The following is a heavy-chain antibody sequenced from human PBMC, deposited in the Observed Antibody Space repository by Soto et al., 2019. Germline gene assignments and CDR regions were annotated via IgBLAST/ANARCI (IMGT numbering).Heavy chain of an antibody. Sequence: GASVKVSCKASGYSFTSLDINWVRQTAGQGLEWMGGIIPIFGTANYAQKFQGRVTITADKSTSTAYMELSSLRSEDTAVYYCARGGATVVTRYFQHWGQGTLVTVSS. D-gene: IGHD4-17*01. V-gene: IGHV1-69*06. CDR3: ARGGATVVTRYFQH. CDR1: GYSFTSLD. CDR2: IIPIFGTA. J-gene: IGHJ1*01.